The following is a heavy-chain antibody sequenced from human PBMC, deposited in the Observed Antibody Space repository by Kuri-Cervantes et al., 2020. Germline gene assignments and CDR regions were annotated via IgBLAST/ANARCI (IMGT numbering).Heavy chain of an antibody. CDR2: INKDGTER. CDR3: ARDGDGYGVFDI. CDR1: GFTFSNYW. Sequence: GESLKISCAASGFTFSNYWMSWVRQAPGKGLEWVANINKDGTERYYVDSVKGRFSISRDNAGRSLYLQINGLRAEDTAVYYCARDGDGYGVFDIWGQGTMVTVSS. V-gene: IGHV3-7*04. J-gene: IGHJ3*02. D-gene: IGHD5-24*01.